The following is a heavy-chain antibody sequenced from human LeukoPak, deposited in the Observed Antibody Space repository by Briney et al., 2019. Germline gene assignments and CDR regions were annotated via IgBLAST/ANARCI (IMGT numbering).Heavy chain of an antibody. D-gene: IGHD2-2*02. CDR2: IHYSGSS. CDR1: GGSISSSSYY. J-gene: IGHJ4*02. V-gene: IGHV4-39*01. Sequence: SETLSHTCTVSGGSISSSSYYWGWIRQPPGKGLEWIGSIHYSGSSYYNPSLKSRVTISVDTSKNQFSLKLSSVTAADTAVYYCARRQYCGSTTCYNETYYFDYWGQGTLVTVSS. CDR3: ARRQYCGSTTCYNETYYFDY.